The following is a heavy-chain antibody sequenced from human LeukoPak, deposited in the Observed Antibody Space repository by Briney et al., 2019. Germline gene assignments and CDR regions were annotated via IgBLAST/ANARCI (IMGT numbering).Heavy chain of an antibody. J-gene: IGHJ4*02. CDR1: GFTFSSYG. D-gene: IGHD3-10*01. CDR2: ISYDGSNK. V-gene: IGHV3-30*03. Sequence: GGSLRLSCAASGFTFSSYGMHWVRQAPGKGLEWVAVISYDGSNKYYADSVKGRFTISRDNSKNTLYLQMNSLRAEDTAVYYCAIDRGVSYFDYWGQGTQVTVSS. CDR3: AIDRGVSYFDY.